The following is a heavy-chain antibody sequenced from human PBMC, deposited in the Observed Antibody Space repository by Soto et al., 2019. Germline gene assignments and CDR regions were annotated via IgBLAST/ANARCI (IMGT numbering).Heavy chain of an antibody. CDR2: INPNSGGT. J-gene: IGHJ4*02. V-gene: IGHV1-2*04. CDR1: GYTFTGYY. D-gene: IGHD5-18*01. Sequence: VASVKVSCKASGYTFTGYYMHWVRQAPGQGLEWMGWINPNSGGTNYAQKFQGWVTMTRDTSISTAYMELSRLRSDDTAVYYCARDGGHSYGGLWCDYWGQGTLVTVSS. CDR3: ARDGGHSYGGLWCDY.